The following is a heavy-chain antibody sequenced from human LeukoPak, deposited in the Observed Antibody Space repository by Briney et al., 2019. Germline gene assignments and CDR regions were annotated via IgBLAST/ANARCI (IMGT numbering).Heavy chain of an antibody. CDR2: ISSSGSTI. V-gene: IGHV3-11*01. CDR3: ARHQSIFGVVFDP. Sequence: GGSLRLSCAASGFTFSDYYMSWIRQAPGNGLEWVSYISSSGSTIDYADSVKGRFTTSRDNAKNSLYLQMNSLRAEDTAVYYCARHQSIFGVVFDPWGQGTLVTVSS. CDR1: GFTFSDYY. J-gene: IGHJ5*02. D-gene: IGHD3-3*01.